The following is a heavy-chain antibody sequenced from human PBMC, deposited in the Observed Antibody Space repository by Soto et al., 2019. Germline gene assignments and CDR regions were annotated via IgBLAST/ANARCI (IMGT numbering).Heavy chain of an antibody. D-gene: IGHD6-6*01. CDR1: GFTVSSNY. J-gene: IGHJ4*02. CDR3: ARAWYSSSSGDY. V-gene: IGHV3-66*01. Sequence: EVQLVESGGGLVQPGGSLRLSCAASGFTVSSNYMSWVRQAPGKGLEWVSVIYSGGSTYYADSVKGRFTISRDNSRNTLYLQMISLRAEDTAVYYCARAWYSSSSGDYWGQGTLVTVSS. CDR2: IYSGGST.